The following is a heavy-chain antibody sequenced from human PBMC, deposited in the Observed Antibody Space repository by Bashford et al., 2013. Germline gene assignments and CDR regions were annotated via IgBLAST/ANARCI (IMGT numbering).Heavy chain of an antibody. CDR3: AAYTGGYMSLY. J-gene: IGHJ4*02. V-gene: IGHV3-23*01. Sequence: VRQAPGRSLEWVSAINGGGDRTYYTDSVRGRFTISRDNSKNTLYLEMISLTAEDTAVYYCAAYTGGYMSLYWGQGTLVTVSS. D-gene: IGHD2-8*02. CDR2: INGGGDRT.